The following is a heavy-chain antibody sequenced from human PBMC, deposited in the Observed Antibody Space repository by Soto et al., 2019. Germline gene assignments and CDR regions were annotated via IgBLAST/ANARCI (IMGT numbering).Heavy chain of an antibody. CDR3: VREDCISGSCYQGDN. Sequence: QVQLVQSGAEVKKPGGSVKVSCKASGYTFTSYGLSWVRQAPGQGLEWVGWISAYNGDTKYAQKFKGRVTMTTDPSTSTAYMELRSLRSDDTAVYYCVREDCISGSCYQGDNWGQGTQVTVSS. CDR1: GYTFTSYG. D-gene: IGHD2-15*01. V-gene: IGHV1-18*01. CDR2: ISAYNGDT. J-gene: IGHJ4*02.